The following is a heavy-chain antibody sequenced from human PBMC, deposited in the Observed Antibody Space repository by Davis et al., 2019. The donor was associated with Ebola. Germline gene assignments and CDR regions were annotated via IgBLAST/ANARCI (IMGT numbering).Heavy chain of an antibody. Sequence: GAVPETFRYGLCYPLTSYWIGGVRQLPGKCLEWMGILYPVDSDTRYSPSFQGQVTISADKSISTAYLQWSSLKASDTAMYYCARRIRIAARTYDAFDIWSQGTMVTVSS. V-gene: IGHV5-51*01. J-gene: IGHJ3*02. CDR1: CYPLTSYW. CDR2: LYPVDSDT. CDR3: ARRIRIAARTYDAFDI. D-gene: IGHD6-6*01.